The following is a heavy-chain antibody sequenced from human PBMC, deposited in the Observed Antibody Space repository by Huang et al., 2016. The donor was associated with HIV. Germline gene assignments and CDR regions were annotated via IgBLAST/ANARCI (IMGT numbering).Heavy chain of an antibody. CDR2: ISNDGSSK. J-gene: IGHJ4*02. Sequence: QVHLEESGGGVVQPGRPLRLFCTASGFMFCTFGIDWVGQASGKRLEGVAGISNDGSSKYYVDSVNGRFTISRDNSKNIVYLQMNSLRPEDTAVYYCAKPSGDYEFFDFWGQGTVVTVSS. CDR1: GFMFCTFG. CDR3: AKPSGDYEFFDF. V-gene: IGHV3-30*18. D-gene: IGHD4-17*01.